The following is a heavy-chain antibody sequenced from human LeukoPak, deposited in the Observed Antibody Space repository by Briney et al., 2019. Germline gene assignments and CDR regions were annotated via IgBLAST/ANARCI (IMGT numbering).Heavy chain of an antibody. J-gene: IGHJ6*02. D-gene: IGHD3-10*01. V-gene: IGHV4-34*01. CDR2: INHSGST. Sequence: SETLSLTCAVYGGSFSGYYWSWIRQPPGNGLEWIGEINHSGSTNYNPSLKSRVTISVDTSKNQFSLKLSSVTAADTAVYYCGSGSHYNPMGMDVWGQGTTVTVSS. CDR3: GSGSHYNPMGMDV. CDR1: GGSFSGYY.